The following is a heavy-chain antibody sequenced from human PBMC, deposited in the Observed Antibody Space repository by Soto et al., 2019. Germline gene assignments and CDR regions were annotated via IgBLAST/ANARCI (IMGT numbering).Heavy chain of an antibody. V-gene: IGHV3-7*01. CDR3: ASWLKTSGWYVLLEGSFDY. CDR1: GFTFSSYW. Sequence: GGSLRLSCAASGFTFSSYWMTWVRQAPGKGLEWVANIKQDGSAKYYVDSVKGRFTISRDNAKNSLYLQMNSLRAEDTAVYYCASWLKTSGWYVLLEGSFDYWGQGTLVTVSS. J-gene: IGHJ4*02. D-gene: IGHD6-19*01. CDR2: IKQDGSAK.